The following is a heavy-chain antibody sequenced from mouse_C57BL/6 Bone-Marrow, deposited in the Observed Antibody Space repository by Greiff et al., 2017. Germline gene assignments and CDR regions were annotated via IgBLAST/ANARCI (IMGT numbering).Heavy chain of an antibody. D-gene: IGHD2-3*01. CDR1: GYTFTSYW. CDR2: IDPSDSET. V-gene: IGHV1-52*01. J-gene: IGHJ2*01. CDR3: ARVRGYDLDY. Sequence: QVQLQQPGAELVRPGSSVKLSCKASGYTFTSYWMHRVKQRPIQGLEWIGNIDPSDSETHYNQKFKDKATLTVDKSSSTAYMQLSSLTSEDSAVYYCARVRGYDLDYWGQGTTLTVSS.